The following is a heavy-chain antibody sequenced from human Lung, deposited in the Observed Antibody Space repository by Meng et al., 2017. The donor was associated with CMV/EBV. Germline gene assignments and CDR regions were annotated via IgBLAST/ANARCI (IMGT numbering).Heavy chain of an antibody. V-gene: IGHV2-5*01. Sequence: FSRGLSGVSGDWIRQPPGKALEWLALIYWNDDKRYSSSLKNRLTIDKDTSKNQVVPTMTSMDPLDAATYYCAHSQRDQSRNVESFDSWGPGTLVTVSS. CDR1: FSRGLSGVS. J-gene: IGHJ4*02. CDR3: AHSQRDQSRNVESFDS. CDR2: IYWNDDK. D-gene: IGHD5-24*01.